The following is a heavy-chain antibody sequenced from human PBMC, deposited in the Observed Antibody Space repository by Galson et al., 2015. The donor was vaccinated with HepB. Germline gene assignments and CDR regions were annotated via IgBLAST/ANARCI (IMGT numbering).Heavy chain of an antibody. V-gene: IGHV4-38-2*02. D-gene: IGHD6-13*01. CDR3: ARDENIAAAAAPTGWFDP. CDR2: IYHGGRT. CDR1: GYSISRGYF. Sequence: SETLSLTCAVSGYSISRGYFWGWLRQPPGKGLEWIGDIYHGGRTHYNPSLKSRVSISVDTSKNQLSLQLSSVTDADTAVYYCARDENIAAAAAPTGWFDPWGQGTLVTVAS. J-gene: IGHJ5*02.